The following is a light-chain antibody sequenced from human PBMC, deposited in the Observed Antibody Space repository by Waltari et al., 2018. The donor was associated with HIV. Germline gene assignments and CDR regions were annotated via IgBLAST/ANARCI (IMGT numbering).Light chain of an antibody. CDR3: MQVRYWPHT. Sequence: EVPITQSPLSLAVAVGQLASISCNSNQSLLYSYGHHYLFWFQLRPGQSHRRLSYKVSYRDSGVPRRFSGSGACTEFTLSITRVEAEDAGLYFCMQVRYWPHTFGQGTNLQV. V-gene: IGKV2-30*01. J-gene: IGKJ2*01. CDR2: KVS. CDR1: QSLLYSYGHHY.